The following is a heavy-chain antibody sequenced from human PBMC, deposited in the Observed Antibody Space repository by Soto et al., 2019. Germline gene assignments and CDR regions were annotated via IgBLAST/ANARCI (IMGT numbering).Heavy chain of an antibody. V-gene: IGHV1-2*02. CDR3: ARGGGVGVAGSAAFDM. J-gene: IGHJ3*02. Sequence: QLHLVQSGAVVKKPGASVTVSCSASGYPVTAYYMHWVRQAPGRGLEWMGGINPATGAAKYTQTFQGRAPMTRDTSTSTVFMELGGLTSEATAVFYCARGGGVGVAGSAAFDMWGQGTLVTVSS. D-gene: IGHD3-3*01. CDR1: GYPVTAYY. CDR2: INPATGAA.